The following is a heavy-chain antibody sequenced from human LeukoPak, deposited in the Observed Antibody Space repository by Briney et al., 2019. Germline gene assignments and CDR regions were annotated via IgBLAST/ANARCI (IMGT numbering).Heavy chain of an antibody. D-gene: IGHD5-18*01. J-gene: IGHJ4*02. V-gene: IGHV3-23*01. Sequence: PGGSLRRSCAASGFTFSSYAMSWVRQAPGKGLEWVSAISGSGGSTYYADSVKGRFTISRDNSKNTLYLQMNSLRAEDTAVYYCAKKDSYGRAPFDYWGQGTLVTVSS. CDR3: AKKDSYGRAPFDY. CDR1: GFTFSSYA. CDR2: ISGSGGST.